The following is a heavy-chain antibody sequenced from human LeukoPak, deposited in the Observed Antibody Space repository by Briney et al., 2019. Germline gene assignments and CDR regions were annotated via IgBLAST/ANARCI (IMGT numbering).Heavy chain of an antibody. Sequence: GGSLRLSCAASGFTFSSYEMNWVRQAPGKGLEWVSYISSSCSTIYYADSVKGRFTISRDNAKNSLYLQMNSLRAEDTAVYYCARVFVATINYYYYYMDVWGKGTTVTVSS. J-gene: IGHJ6*03. CDR1: GFTFSSYE. CDR3: ARVFVATINYYYYYMDV. V-gene: IGHV3-48*03. D-gene: IGHD5-24*01. CDR2: ISSSCSTI.